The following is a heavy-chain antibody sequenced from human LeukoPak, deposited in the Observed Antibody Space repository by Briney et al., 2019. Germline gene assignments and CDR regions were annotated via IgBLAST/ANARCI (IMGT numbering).Heavy chain of an antibody. J-gene: IGHJ4*02. V-gene: IGHV3-30*18. CDR1: GFTFSSYG. CDR3: AKEVGYYDISTGYLV. D-gene: IGHD3-9*01. CDR2: ISYDGSNK. Sequence: GGSLRLSCAASGFTFSSYGMHWVRQAPGKGLEWVAVISYDGSNKYYADSVKGRFTISRDNSKNTLYLQMNSLRAEDTAVYYCAKEVGYYDISTGYLVWGQGTLVTVSS.